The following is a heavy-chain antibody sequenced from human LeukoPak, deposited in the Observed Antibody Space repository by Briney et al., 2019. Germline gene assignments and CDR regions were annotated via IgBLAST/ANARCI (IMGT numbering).Heavy chain of an antibody. CDR3: AKDARRTNGWYFFDY. J-gene: IGHJ4*02. CDR2: ISDSGSIT. V-gene: IGHV3-23*01. D-gene: IGHD6-19*01. Sequence: GGSLRLSCAASGFAFSSLAMGWVRQAPGKGLEWVSVISDSGSITYYADSVKGRFTISRDNSKNTLFLQMDSLGAEDTAVYYCAKDARRTNGWYFFDYWGQGTLVTVSS. CDR1: GFAFSSLA.